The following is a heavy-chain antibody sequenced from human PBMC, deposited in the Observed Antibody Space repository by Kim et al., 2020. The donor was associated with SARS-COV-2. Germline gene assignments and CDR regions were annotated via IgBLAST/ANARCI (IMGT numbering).Heavy chain of an antibody. V-gene: IGHV4-34*01. D-gene: IGHD2-15*01. CDR2: INHSGST. CDR3: ARGPRHIYLVVAATPFDY. CDR1: GGSFSGYY. Sequence: SETLSLTCAVYGGSFSGYYWSWIRQPPGKGLEWIGEINHSGSTNYNPSLKSRVTISVDTSKNQFSLKLSSVTAADTAVYYCARGPRHIYLVVAATPFDY. J-gene: IGHJ4*01.